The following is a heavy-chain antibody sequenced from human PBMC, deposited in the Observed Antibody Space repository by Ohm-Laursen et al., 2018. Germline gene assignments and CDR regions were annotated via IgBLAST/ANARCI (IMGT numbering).Heavy chain of an antibody. D-gene: IGHD4-11*01. V-gene: IGHV1-69*06. J-gene: IGHJ5*02. CDR3: ARKYSNTQFDP. Sequence: GSSVKVSCKASGGTFSSYAISWVRQAPGQGLEWMGGIIPIFGTANYAQKFQGRVTITADKSTSTAYMELGSLRSDDTAVYYCARKYSNTQFDPWGQGTLVTVSS. CDR1: GGTFSSYA. CDR2: IIPIFGTA.